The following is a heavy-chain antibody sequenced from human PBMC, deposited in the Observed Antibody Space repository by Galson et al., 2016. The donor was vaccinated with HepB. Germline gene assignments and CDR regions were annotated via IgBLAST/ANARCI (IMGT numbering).Heavy chain of an antibody. D-gene: IGHD6-19*01. V-gene: IGHV3-9*01. Sequence: SLRLSCAASGFTFDDFALHWVRQAPGKGLEWVSGVSWNSGAIGYADSVKGRFIISRDNAKNSLSLQKNNLRIEDTALYYCAKDISAYASGCDYWGQGTLVAVSS. CDR2: VSWNSGAI. CDR3: AKDISAYASGCDY. CDR1: GFTFDDFA. J-gene: IGHJ4*02.